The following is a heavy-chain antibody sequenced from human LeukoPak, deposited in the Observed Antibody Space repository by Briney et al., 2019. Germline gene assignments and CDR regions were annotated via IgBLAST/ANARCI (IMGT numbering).Heavy chain of an antibody. CDR3: TRDLGQVVAGTAFDM. CDR2: ITPYNGNT. J-gene: IGHJ3*02. Sequence: GASVKVSCKTSVYTFTDFGINWVRHAPGQGLEWLGWITPYNGNTNHLQNLQGRITMTTDTSTSTAYLELRSPTSDDTAVYYCTRDLGQVVAGTAFDMWGQGTMVIVSS. D-gene: IGHD6-19*01. CDR1: VYTFTDFG. V-gene: IGHV1-18*01.